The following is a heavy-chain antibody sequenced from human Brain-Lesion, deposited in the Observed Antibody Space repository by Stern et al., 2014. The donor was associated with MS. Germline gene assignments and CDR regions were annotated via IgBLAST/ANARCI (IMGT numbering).Heavy chain of an antibody. Sequence: VQLVESGPGLVKPSQTLSLTCTVSGGSISSGSDYWSWIRQPVGKGLEWIGGIHASGSAFYTPSLKSRVTISTDTSMNQFSLELNSATAADTAIYYCASGYRIFDYWGQGILVTVSS. CDR2: IHASGSA. J-gene: IGHJ4*02. CDR1: GGSISSGSDY. D-gene: IGHD5-18*01. CDR3: ASGYRIFDY. V-gene: IGHV4-61*02.